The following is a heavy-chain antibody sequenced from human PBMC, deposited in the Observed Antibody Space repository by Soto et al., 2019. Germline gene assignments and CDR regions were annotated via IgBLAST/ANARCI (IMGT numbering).Heavy chain of an antibody. CDR2: INHSGST. V-gene: IGHV4-34*01. D-gene: IGHD4-4*01. CDR3: ARVEDMTTPTPAFDY. J-gene: IGHJ4*02. CDR1: GGSFSGYY. Sequence: PSETLSLTCAVYGGSFSGYYWSWIRQPPGKGLEWIGEINHSGSTNYNPSLKSRVTISVDTSKNQFSLKLSSVTAADTAVYYCARVEDMTTPTPAFDYCGQGNLVTVSS.